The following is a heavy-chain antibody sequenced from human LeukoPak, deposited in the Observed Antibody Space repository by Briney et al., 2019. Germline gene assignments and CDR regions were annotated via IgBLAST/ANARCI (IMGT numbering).Heavy chain of an antibody. D-gene: IGHD6-13*01. Sequence: PGGSLRLSCAASGIAFASYAMNWVRQSPERGLEWVSAISGTGGSTSYADSLKGRFTISRDNSKNTLYLQMNSLTVEDTAVYYCARSQSSSLIDYWGQGTLVTVSS. CDR3: ARSQSSSLIDY. J-gene: IGHJ4*02. CDR1: GIAFASYA. CDR2: ISGTGGST. V-gene: IGHV3-23*01.